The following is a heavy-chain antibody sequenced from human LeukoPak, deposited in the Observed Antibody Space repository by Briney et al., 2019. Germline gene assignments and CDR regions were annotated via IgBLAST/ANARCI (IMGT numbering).Heavy chain of an antibody. CDR1: GGSISNTNW. J-gene: IGHJ4*02. V-gene: IGHV4-39*01. Sequence: SETLSLTCGVSGGSISNTNWWSWVRQPPGKGLEWIGSICYSGSTYYNPSLKSRVTISVDMSKSQFSLKLSSVTAADTAVYYCARQEEKDYFDYWGQGTLVTVSS. CDR3: ARQEEKDYFDY. CDR2: ICYSGST.